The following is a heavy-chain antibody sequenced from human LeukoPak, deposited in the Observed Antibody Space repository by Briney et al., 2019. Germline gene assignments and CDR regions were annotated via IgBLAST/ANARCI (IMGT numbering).Heavy chain of an antibody. CDR3: AHRPILNWNWPSDYFDY. D-gene: IGHD1-7*01. J-gene: IGHJ4*02. CDR2: IYWNDDK. CDR1: GFSLSTSGVG. Sequence: SGPTLVKPTQTLTLTCTFSGFSLSTSGVGVGWIHQPPGKALEWLALIYWNDDKRYSPSLKSRLTITKDTSKNQVVLTMTNMDPVDTATYYCAHRPILNWNWPSDYFDYWGQGTLVTVSS. V-gene: IGHV2-5*01.